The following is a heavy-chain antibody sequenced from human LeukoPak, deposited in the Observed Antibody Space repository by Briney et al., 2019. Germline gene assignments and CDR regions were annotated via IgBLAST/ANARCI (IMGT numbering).Heavy chain of an antibody. Sequence: GGSLRLSRAASGFTFSSHGMHWVRQAPGKGLEWVAFIRYDGNYKYYADSVKGRFTISRDNAKNSLYLQMNSLRAEDTAVYYCARKYGSGSYYYMDVWGKGTTVTVSS. J-gene: IGHJ6*03. V-gene: IGHV3-30*02. CDR3: ARKYGSGSYYYMDV. CDR1: GFTFSSHG. CDR2: IRYDGNYK. D-gene: IGHD3-10*01.